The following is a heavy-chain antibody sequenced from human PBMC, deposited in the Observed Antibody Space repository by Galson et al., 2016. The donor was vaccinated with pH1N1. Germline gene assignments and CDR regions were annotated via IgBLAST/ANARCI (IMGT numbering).Heavy chain of an antibody. CDR2: INQDGSQK. D-gene: IGHD6-13*01. V-gene: IGHV3-7*01. J-gene: IGHJ4*02. CDR1: RFSFSDYW. CDR3: ARAIGASGAF. Sequence: SLRLSCAGSRFSFSDYWMHWVRQAPGKGLEWVANINQDGSQKYYVDSVRGRFTISRDNAKNSLYLQMNSLRAEDTAVYYCARAIGASGAFWGQGTLDTVSS.